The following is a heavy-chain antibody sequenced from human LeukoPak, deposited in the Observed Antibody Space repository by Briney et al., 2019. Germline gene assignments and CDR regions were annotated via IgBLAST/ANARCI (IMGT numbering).Heavy chain of an antibody. Sequence: GGSLRLSCAASGFTFSSYSMNWVRQAPGKGLEWVSYSSSSGSTIYYADSVKCRFTISRDNAKNSLYLQMNSLRAEDTAVYYCAELGITMIGGVWGKGTTVTISS. D-gene: IGHD3-10*02. V-gene: IGHV3-48*04. CDR3: AELGITMIGGV. CDR1: GFTFSSYS. CDR2: SSSSGSTI. J-gene: IGHJ6*04.